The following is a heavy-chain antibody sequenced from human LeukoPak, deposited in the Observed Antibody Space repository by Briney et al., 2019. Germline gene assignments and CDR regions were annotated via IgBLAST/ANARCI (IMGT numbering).Heavy chain of an antibody. J-gene: IGHJ4*02. Sequence: ASVKVSCKTSGYTFTDYYMHWVRQAPGQGLEWMGWINPNSGGTNYAQKFQGRVTMTRDMSTSTVYMELSSLSSEDTAVYYCARTFYEQMPHFDYWGQGTLVTVSS. D-gene: IGHD3-16*01. V-gene: IGHV1-2*02. CDR1: GYTFTDYY. CDR3: ARTFYEQMPHFDY. CDR2: INPNSGGT.